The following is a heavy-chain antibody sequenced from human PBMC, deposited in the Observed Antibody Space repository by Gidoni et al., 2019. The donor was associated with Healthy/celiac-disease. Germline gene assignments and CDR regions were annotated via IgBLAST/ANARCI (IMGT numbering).Heavy chain of an antibody. V-gene: IGHV3-30*18. CDR1: GFTFSSYG. CDR2: ISYDGSNK. D-gene: IGHD6-19*01. J-gene: IGHJ4*02. CDR3: AKGIAVAGNFDY. Sequence: QVQLVESGGGVVQPGRSLRLPCAASGFTFSSYGMHWVRQAPGKGLEWVAVISYDGSNKYYADSVKGRFTISRDNSKNTLYLQMNSLRAEDTAVYYCAKGIAVAGNFDYWGQGTLVTVSS.